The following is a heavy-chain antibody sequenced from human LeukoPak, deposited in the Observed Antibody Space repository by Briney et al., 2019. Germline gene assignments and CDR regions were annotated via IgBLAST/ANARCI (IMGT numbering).Heavy chain of an antibody. CDR3: ARGRQDVTMIVVIMTAVSYYLDV. CDR2: LNPSGST. Sequence: SETLSLTCAVYGGSFSGYYWTWIRHTPEKGLEWIGELNPSGSTNYNPSLKSRVTISVDTSKNQFSLTLSSVTAADTAVYYCARGRQDVTMIVVIMTAVSYYLDVWGKGTTVTVS. CDR1: GGSFSGYY. J-gene: IGHJ6*03. V-gene: IGHV4-34*01. D-gene: IGHD3-22*01.